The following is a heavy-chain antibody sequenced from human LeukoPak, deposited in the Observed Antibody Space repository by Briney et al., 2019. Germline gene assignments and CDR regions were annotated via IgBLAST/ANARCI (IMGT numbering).Heavy chain of an antibody. D-gene: IGHD2-2*01. V-gene: IGHV4-34*01. J-gene: IGHJ3*02. Sequence: SETLSLTCAVYGGSFSGYYWSWIRQPPGKGLEWIGEINHSGSTNYNPSLKSRVTISVDTSKNQFSLKLSSVTAADTAVYYCARDPRYCSSTSCSGDAFDIWGQGTMVTVSS. CDR3: ARDPRYCSSTSCSGDAFDI. CDR1: GGSFSGYY. CDR2: INHSGST.